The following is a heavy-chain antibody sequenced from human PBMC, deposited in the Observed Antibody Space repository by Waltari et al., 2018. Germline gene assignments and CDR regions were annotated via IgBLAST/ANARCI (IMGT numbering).Heavy chain of an antibody. V-gene: IGHV1-24*01. D-gene: IGHD5-12*01. CDR2: FGTDEDET. J-gene: IGHJ4*02. CDR1: GYTLTEIS. CDR3: ATVPRQYGYSAYDYSDD. Sequence: QVQLVQSGAEVKKPGASVKVSCKVSGYTLTEISMHWVRQPRGKGLEWLGGFGTDEDETSFGQKFQGKVTMTEDTSTDTADMELSSLRSEDTAVYYCATVPRQYGYSAYDYSDDWGQGTLVTVSS.